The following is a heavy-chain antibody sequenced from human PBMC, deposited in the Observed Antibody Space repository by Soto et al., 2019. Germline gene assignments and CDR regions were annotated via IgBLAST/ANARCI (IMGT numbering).Heavy chain of an antibody. J-gene: IGHJ4*02. CDR3: ASSYGSGYRAFDY. CDR1: GGTFSSYT. V-gene: IGHV1-69*02. CDR2: IIPTLGIA. Sequence: ASVKVSCKASGGTFSSYTISWVRQAHGQGLEWMGRIIPTLGIANYAQKFQGRVTITADKSTSTAYMELSSLRSEDTAIYYCASSYGSGYRAFDYWGQGALVTSPQ. D-gene: IGHD3-10*01.